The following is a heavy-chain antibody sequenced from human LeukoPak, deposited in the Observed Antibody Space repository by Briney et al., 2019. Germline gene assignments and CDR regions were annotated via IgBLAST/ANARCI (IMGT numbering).Heavy chain of an antibody. CDR1: GYIFTGYY. J-gene: IGHJ5*02. Sequence: GASVKVSCKASGYIFTGYYMHWVRQAPGQGLEWMGWINPNSGATNYAQKFQGRVTMTRDTSISTAYMELSRLRSDDTAVYYCARDPEYSSPWGQGTLVTVSS. V-gene: IGHV1-2*02. CDR3: ARDPEYSSP. D-gene: IGHD6-6*01. CDR2: INPNSGAT.